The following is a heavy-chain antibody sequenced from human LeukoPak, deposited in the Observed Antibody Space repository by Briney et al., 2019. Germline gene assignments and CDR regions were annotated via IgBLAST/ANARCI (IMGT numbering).Heavy chain of an antibody. CDR3: ARPTYYYDSSGYFDYFDY. CDR1: GYSFTSYW. D-gene: IGHD3-22*01. J-gene: IGHJ4*02. CDR2: IYPGDSDT. V-gene: IGHV5-51*01. Sequence: GESLKISCKGSGYSFTSYWIGWVRQMPGKGLEWMGIIYPGDSDTRYSPSFQGQVTISADQSISTAYLPWSSLKASDTAMYYCARPTYYYDSSGYFDYFDYWGQGTLVTVSS.